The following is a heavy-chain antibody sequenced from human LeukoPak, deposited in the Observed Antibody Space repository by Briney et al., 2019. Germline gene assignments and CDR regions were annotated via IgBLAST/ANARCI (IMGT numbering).Heavy chain of an antibody. V-gene: IGHV3-23*01. J-gene: IGHJ4*02. CDR2: ISGSGGST. CDR3: ARPRWVVPAARLCEYFDY. CDR1: GFTFSSYA. D-gene: IGHD2-2*01. Sequence: GGSLRLSCAASGFTFSSYAMSWVRQAPGKGLEWVSAISGSGGSTYYADSVKGRFTISRDNSKNTLYLQMNSLRAEDTAVYYCARPRWVVPAARLCEYFDYWGQGTLVTVSS.